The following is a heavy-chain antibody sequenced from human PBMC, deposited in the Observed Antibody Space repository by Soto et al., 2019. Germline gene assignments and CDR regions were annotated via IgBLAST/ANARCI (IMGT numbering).Heavy chain of an antibody. CDR2: IIPILGIA. V-gene: IGHV1-69*02. D-gene: IGHD4-17*01. J-gene: IGHJ4*02. CDR3: ASGGLRLE. CDR1: GGTFSSYT. Sequence: QVQLVQSGAEVKKPGSSVKVSCKASGGTFSSYTISWVRQATGQGLEWMGRIIPILGIANYAQKFQVRVTITADKSTSTAYMELSSLRSEDTAVYYCASGGLRLEWGQGTLVTVSS.